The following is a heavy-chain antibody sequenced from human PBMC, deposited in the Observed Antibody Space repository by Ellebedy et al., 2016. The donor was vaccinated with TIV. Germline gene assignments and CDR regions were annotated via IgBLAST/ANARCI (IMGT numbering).Heavy chain of an antibody. CDR2: IWYDGSNK. D-gene: IGHD5-18*01. Sequence: GESLKISCAASGFTFSSYGMHWVRQAQGKGLEWVAVIWYDGSNKYYADSVKGRFTISRDNSKNTLYLQMNSLRAEDTAVYYCARGGVVYSYAAADYWGQGTLVTVSS. J-gene: IGHJ4*02. CDR1: GFTFSSYG. CDR3: ARGGVVYSYAAADY. V-gene: IGHV3-33*08.